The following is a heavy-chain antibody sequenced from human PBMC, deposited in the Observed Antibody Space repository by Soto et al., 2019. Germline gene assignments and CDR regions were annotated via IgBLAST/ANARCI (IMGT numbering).Heavy chain of an antibody. Sequence: ASLKVSCKVSGYTFAQLSIHWVRQAPGKGLEWMGGFEAEDGETFHAQNFQGRITLTEDTSTDTAYLELRSLRSEDTAVYFCLVNQGSQYYYGLDVWGQGTTVTVYS. CDR2: FEAEDGET. CDR3: LVNQGSQYYYGLDV. V-gene: IGHV1-24*01. CDR1: GYTFAQLS. D-gene: IGHD2-8*02. J-gene: IGHJ6*02.